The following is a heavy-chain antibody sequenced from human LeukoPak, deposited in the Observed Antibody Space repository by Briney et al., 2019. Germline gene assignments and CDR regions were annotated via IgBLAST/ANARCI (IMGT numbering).Heavy chain of an antibody. Sequence: PGGSLRLSCAASGFTFSSYSMNWVRQAPGKGLEWVSSISSSSSYIYYADSVKGRFTISRDNAKNSLYLQMNNLRAEDTAVYYCAREGVLRYAPFDYWGQGTLVTVSS. CDR1: GFTFSSYS. CDR2: ISSSSSYI. J-gene: IGHJ4*02. V-gene: IGHV3-21*01. CDR3: AREGVLRYAPFDY. D-gene: IGHD3-9*01.